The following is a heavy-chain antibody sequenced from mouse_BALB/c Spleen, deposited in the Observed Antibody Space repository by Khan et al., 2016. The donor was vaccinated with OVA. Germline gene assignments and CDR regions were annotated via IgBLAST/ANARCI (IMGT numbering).Heavy chain of an antibody. Sequence: QIQLVQSGPELKKPGETVKISCTASGYTFKNHGMNWVKQAPGKGLKWMGWINTYTGKTTYVADFKGRFAFSLDTSASTAYLQLNNLTTEDTATYDDATPPYFSYVMVYWGQGTTVTVSS. V-gene: IGHV9-3-1*01. CDR1: GYTFKNHG. J-gene: IGHJ4*01. CDR2: INTYTGKT. D-gene: IGHD2-10*01. CDR3: ATPPYFSYVMVY.